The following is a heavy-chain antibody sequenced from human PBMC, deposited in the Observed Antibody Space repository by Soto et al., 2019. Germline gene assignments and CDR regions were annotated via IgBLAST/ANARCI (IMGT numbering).Heavy chain of an antibody. CDR2: IYYSGST. J-gene: IGHJ4*02. CDR3: ARGPPFGY. V-gene: IGHV4-31*03. Sequence: QVQLQESGPGLVKPSQTLSLTCSVSGGSMSSGGYYWSWIRQHPGKGLEWIGYIYYSGSTYSNLSLKSRGTISVDTSKNQFSMKLSSVTAADTTVYYCARGPPFGYWGQGTLVTVSS. CDR1: GGSMSSGGYY.